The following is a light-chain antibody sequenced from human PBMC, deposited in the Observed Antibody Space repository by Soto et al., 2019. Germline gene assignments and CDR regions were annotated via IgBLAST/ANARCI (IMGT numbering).Light chain of an antibody. CDR1: QSVDSF. CDR3: QQYNRWPLT. Sequence: EVVMTQSPATLSVSPGEGATLSCRASQSVDSFLAWYQQKPGQAPRLLIYGTSSRATGVSARFSGSGSGTEFTLTISSLQSEDFATYYCQQYNRWPLTFGQGTKVEIK. V-gene: IGKV3-15*01. J-gene: IGKJ1*01. CDR2: GTS.